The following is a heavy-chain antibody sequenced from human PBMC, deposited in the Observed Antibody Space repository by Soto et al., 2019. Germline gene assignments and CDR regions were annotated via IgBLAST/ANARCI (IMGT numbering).Heavy chain of an antibody. CDR3: ARDLSFGYGSGGSCYNWFDP. Sequence: GGSLRLSCAASGFTFSSYSMNWVRQAPGKGLEWVSYISSSSSTIYYADSVKGRFTISRDNAKNSLYLQMNSLRAEDTAVYYCARDLSFGYGSGGSCYNWFDPWGQGTLVTVSS. V-gene: IGHV3-48*01. CDR1: GFTFSSYS. J-gene: IGHJ5*02. CDR2: ISSSSSTI. D-gene: IGHD2-15*01.